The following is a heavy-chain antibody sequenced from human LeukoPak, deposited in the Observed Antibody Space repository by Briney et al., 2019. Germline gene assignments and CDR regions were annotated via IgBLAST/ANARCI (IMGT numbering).Heavy chain of an antibody. Sequence: GGSLRLSCAASGFTFSSYWMTWVRQAPGKGLEWVANIKPDGSGKYYVDSVKGRFTISRDNAKNSLYLQMNSLRAEDTAVYYCARDPYSSSSHNWFDPWGQGTLVTVSS. CDR2: IKPDGSGK. V-gene: IGHV3-7*03. D-gene: IGHD6-13*01. J-gene: IGHJ5*02. CDR3: ARDPYSSSSHNWFDP. CDR1: GFTFSSYW.